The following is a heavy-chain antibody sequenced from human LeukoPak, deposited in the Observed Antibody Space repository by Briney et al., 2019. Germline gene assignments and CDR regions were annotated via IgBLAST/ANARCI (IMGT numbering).Heavy chain of an antibody. J-gene: IGHJ3*02. CDR3: AMTMVVTRYAFDI. D-gene: IGHD4-23*01. Sequence: ASVKVSCKASGYTFTRYDINWVRQATEQGLEWMGWMNPNSGNTGYAQKFQGRVTMTRNTSISTAYMELSSLRSEDTAVYYCAMTMVVTRYAFDIWGQGTMVTVSS. CDR1: GYTFTRYD. CDR2: MNPNSGNT. V-gene: IGHV1-8*01.